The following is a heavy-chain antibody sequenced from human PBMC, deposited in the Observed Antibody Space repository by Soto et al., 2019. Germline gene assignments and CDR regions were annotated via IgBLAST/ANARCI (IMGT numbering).Heavy chain of an antibody. CDR3: ARAYCRGGSCYSGDLFDY. V-gene: IGHV3-21*01. CDR2: ISSSSSYI. J-gene: IGHJ4*02. D-gene: IGHD2-15*01. CDR1: GFTFSSYS. Sequence: GGSLRLSCAASGFTFSSYSMNWVRQAPGKGLEWVSSISSSSSYIYYADSLKGRFTISRDNAKNSLYLQMNSLRAEDTAVYYCARAYCRGGSCYSGDLFDYWGQGTLVTVSS.